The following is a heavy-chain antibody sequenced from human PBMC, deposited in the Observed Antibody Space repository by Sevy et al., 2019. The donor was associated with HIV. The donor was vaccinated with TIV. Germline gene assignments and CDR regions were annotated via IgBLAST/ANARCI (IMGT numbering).Heavy chain of an antibody. CDR3: TSISGSSETAYYVDY. CDR1: GFTFSDAW. J-gene: IGHJ4*02. CDR2: IKSTTDGGTA. D-gene: IGHD1-26*01. V-gene: IGHV3-15*01. Sequence: GGSLRLSCAASGFTFSDAWMSWVRQAPGKGLEWVGRIKSTTDGGTADYAAPVKGRFIISRDDSKNTLYLQTNSLKTEDTAVYYCTSISGSSETAYYVDYWGQGTLVTVSS.